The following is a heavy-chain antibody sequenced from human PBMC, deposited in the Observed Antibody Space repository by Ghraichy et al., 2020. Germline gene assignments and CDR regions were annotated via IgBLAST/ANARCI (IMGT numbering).Heavy chain of an antibody. CDR1: GFSFTDYW. V-gene: IGHV3-74*01. D-gene: IGHD1-14*01. Sequence: GGSLRLSCAASGFSFTDYWMHWVRQTPGRGLEWVSNLNIDGTTVNYADSVKGRFTISRDNAKNTMYLQMISLTVEDTAVYYCVRSYKDGLRHFDYWGQGTLVTVSS. CDR3: VRSYKDGLRHFDY. J-gene: IGHJ4*02. CDR2: LNIDGTTV.